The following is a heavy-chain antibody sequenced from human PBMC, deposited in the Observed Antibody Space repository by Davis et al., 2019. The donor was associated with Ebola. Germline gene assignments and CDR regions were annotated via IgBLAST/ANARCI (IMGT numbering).Heavy chain of an antibody. J-gene: IGHJ4*02. D-gene: IGHD5-12*01. CDR3: ARVYSGYD. CDR2: ISNGGAYI. V-gene: IGHV3-21*01. CDR1: GFTFDVYT. Sequence: PGGSLRLSCAASGFTFDVYTMNWVRQGPGKGLEWVASISNGGAYIFYADSVKGRFTISRDNAKKFLYLQMDRLRVEDTGTYFCARVYSGYDWGQGTQVAVSS.